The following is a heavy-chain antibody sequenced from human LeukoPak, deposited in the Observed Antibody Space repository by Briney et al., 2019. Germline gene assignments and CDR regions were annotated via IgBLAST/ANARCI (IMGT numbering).Heavy chain of an antibody. Sequence: GASVKVSCKASGYTFTSYGISWVRQAPGQGLEWMGGIIPIFGTANYAQNFQGRVTITADESTATAYMELSSLKSEDTAVYYCARAIPNWGWEDYWGQGTLVTVSS. CDR2: IIPIFGTA. V-gene: IGHV1-69*13. J-gene: IGHJ4*02. CDR3: ARAIPNWGWEDY. CDR1: GYTFTSYG. D-gene: IGHD7-27*01.